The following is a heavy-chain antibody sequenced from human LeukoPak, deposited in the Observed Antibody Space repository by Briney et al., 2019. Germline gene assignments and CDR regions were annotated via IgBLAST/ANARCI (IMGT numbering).Heavy chain of an antibody. CDR2: ISGSGSKT. CDR3: AKDEVATGIIEYYFDY. V-gene: IGHV3-23*01. CDR1: GFTFSSYA. Sequence: GGSLRLSCAASGFTFSSYAMSWVRQAPGKGLERVSAISGSGSKTFYADSVKDRFSISRDNSKNTLYLQMNSLRAEDTAVYYCAKDEVATGIIEYYFDYWGQGTLVTVSS. D-gene: IGHD6-13*01. J-gene: IGHJ4*02.